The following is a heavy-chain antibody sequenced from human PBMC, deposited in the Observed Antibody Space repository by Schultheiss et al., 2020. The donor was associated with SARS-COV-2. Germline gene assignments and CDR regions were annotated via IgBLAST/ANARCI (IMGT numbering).Heavy chain of an antibody. J-gene: IGHJ4*02. CDR2: IKSDGSDT. CDR1: GFTFSSHW. V-gene: IGHV3-74*01. D-gene: IGHD6-13*01. Sequence: GGSLRLSCAASGFTFSSHWMHWVRQAPGKGLVWVSRIKSDGSDTTYADSVKGRFTISRDNARDTLYLQMNSLRAEDTAVYYCARASSSWSALDYWGQGTLVTVSS. CDR3: ARASSSWSALDY.